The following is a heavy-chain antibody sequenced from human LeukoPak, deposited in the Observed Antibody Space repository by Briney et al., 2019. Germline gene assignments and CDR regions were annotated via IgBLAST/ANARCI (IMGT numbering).Heavy chain of an antibody. D-gene: IGHD3-10*01. CDR2: ISAYNGNT. Sequence: ASVKVSCKASGYTFTSYGISWVRQAPGQGLEWMGWISAYNGNTNYAQKLQGRVSMTTDTSTSTVYMELRSLRSDDTAVYYCARVRSSTVITYFDYWGQGTLVTVSS. CDR1: GYTFTSYG. CDR3: ARVRSSTVITYFDY. V-gene: IGHV1-18*01. J-gene: IGHJ4*02.